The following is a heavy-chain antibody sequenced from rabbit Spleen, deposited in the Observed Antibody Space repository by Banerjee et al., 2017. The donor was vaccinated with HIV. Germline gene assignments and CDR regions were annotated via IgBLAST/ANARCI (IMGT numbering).Heavy chain of an antibody. CDR3: AGDEVYAGDGYPFNL. D-gene: IGHD4-2*01. CDR2: IYASSGST. J-gene: IGHJ4*01. V-gene: IGHV1S40*01. CDR1: GFTLSSYW. Sequence: QSLEESGGDLVKPGASLTLTCTASGFTLSSYWMCWVRQAPGKGLEWIGCIYASSGSTWYAPWGKARFPIPKASSPPVTLQMPSLTAADTAPFFCAGDEVYAGDGYPFNLWGRGTLVPV.